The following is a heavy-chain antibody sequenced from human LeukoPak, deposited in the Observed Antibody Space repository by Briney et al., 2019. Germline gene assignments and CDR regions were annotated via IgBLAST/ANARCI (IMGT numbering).Heavy chain of an antibody. CDR1: GFTFSSYS. V-gene: IGHV3-21*01. D-gene: IGHD2-2*01. J-gene: IGHJ4*02. CDR3: ARDEGDYASPPDY. Sequence: GGSLRLSCAASGFTFSSYSMNWDRQAPGKGLEWVSSISSSSSYIYYADSVKGRFTISRDNAKNSLYLQMNSLRAEDTAVYYCARDEGDYASPPDYWGQGTLVTVSS. CDR2: ISSSSSYI.